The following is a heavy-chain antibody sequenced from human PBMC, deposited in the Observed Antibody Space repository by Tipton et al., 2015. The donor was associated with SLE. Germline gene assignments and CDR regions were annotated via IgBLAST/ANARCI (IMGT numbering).Heavy chain of an antibody. V-gene: IGHV3-23*01. CDR3: AKSEWGGAGATFDY. CDR1: GFTFSSYA. Sequence: SLRLSCAASGFTFSSYAMSWVRQAPGKGLEWVSTIIDYGGRTYYADSVEGRLTISRDNSKNTLFLQMNSLRADDTAVYYCAKSEWGGAGATFDYWGQGNLVTVSS. CDR2: IIDYGGRT. D-gene: IGHD2-21*01. J-gene: IGHJ4*02.